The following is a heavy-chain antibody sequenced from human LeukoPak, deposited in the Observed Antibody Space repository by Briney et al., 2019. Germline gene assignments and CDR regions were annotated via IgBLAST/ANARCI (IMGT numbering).Heavy chain of an antibody. CDR1: GYTFTSYD. D-gene: IGHD3-22*01. J-gene: IGHJ4*02. V-gene: IGHV3-30*04. CDR2: ISYDGSNK. CDR3: ARDSSGWGYYFDY. Sequence: SCKASGYTFTSYDINWVRQAPGKGLEWVAVISYDGSNKYYADSVKGRFTISRDNSKNTLYLQMNSLRAEDTAVYYCARDSSGWGYYFDYWGQGTLVTVSS.